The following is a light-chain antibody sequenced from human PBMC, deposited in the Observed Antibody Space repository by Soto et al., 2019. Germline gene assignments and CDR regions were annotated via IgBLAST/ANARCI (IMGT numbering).Light chain of an antibody. CDR3: QQRSNWPPTWT. CDR1: QSVSSY. V-gene: IGKV3-11*01. CDR2: DAS. Sequence: EIVLSQSPATLSLSPGERATLSCRASQSVSSYLAWYQHKPGQAPRLLIYDASKRATGIPARFSGSGSGTDFTLNISSLEPEDFAADYCQQRSNWPPTWTFGQGTKVEVK. J-gene: IGKJ1*01.